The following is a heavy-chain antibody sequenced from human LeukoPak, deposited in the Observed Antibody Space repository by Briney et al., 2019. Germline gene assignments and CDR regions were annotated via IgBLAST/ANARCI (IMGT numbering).Heavy chain of an antibody. CDR2: INHSGST. CDR1: GGSFSGYY. V-gene: IGHV4-34*01. CDR3: ARLTTSGWYEDY. Sequence: SETLSLTCAVSGGSFSGYYWSWIRQPPGKGLEWIGEINHSGSTNHNPSLKSRVTISVDTSKNQFSLNLSSVTAADTTVYYCARLTTSGWYEDYWGQGTLVTVSS. D-gene: IGHD6-19*01. J-gene: IGHJ4*02.